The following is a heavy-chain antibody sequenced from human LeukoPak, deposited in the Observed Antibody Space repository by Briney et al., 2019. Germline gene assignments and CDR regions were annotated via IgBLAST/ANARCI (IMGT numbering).Heavy chain of an antibody. CDR2: ISGSGGTT. CDR3: AKDPRSYFDFWAD. CDR1: GFTFSSYA. J-gene: IGHJ4*02. D-gene: IGHD3-3*01. V-gene: IGHV3-23*01. Sequence: PGGSLRLSCAASGFTFSSYAMSWVRQAPGKGLEWVSAISGSGGTTYYADSVEGRFTISRDNSKNTLYLQMNSLRAEDTAVYYCAKDPRSYFDFWADWGQGTLVTVSS.